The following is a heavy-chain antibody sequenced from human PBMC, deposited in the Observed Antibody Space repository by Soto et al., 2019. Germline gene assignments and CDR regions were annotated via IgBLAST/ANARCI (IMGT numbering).Heavy chain of an antibody. CDR3: AREDGIVGTTSAFDY. CDR1: GFTFSTYV. J-gene: IGHJ4*02. D-gene: IGHD1-26*01. Sequence: EVQLVESGGGLVKPGGSLRLSCAASGFTFSTYVMNWVRQTPGKGLEWVSSINGRSNYIYYADSVKGRFTISRDNAKNSLYLQMNSLRAEDTAVYYCAREDGIVGTTSAFDYWGQGPLVTVSS. V-gene: IGHV3-21*02. CDR2: INGRSNYI.